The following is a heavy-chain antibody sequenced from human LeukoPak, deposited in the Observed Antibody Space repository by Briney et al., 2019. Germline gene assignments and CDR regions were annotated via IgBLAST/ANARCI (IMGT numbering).Heavy chain of an antibody. D-gene: IGHD2-8*01. CDR2: ISGSGGST. Sequence: GGSLRLSCAASGFTSSSYAMSWVRQAPGKGLEWVSAISGSGGSTYYADSVKGRFTISRDNSKNTLYLQMNSLRAEDTAVYYCARESGYCTNGVCLDYGMDVWGQGTTVTVSS. J-gene: IGHJ6*02. CDR1: GFTSSSYA. V-gene: IGHV3-23*01. CDR3: ARESGYCTNGVCLDYGMDV.